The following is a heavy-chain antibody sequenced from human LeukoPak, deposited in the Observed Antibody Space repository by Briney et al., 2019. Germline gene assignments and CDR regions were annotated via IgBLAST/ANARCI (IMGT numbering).Heavy chain of an antibody. CDR3: ARDRDYGNTERGFDY. Sequence: ASVKVSCKTSGYTFTDYYIHWGRQAPGQGKGRMGGINTNSGETNTAQKFQGRVTMTWDTSIGTTYMELRRVTSDDTAVYYCARDRDYGNTERGFDYWGQGTLVTVS. V-gene: IGHV1-2*02. CDR2: INTNSGET. D-gene: IGHD4-17*01. CDR1: GYTFTDYY. J-gene: IGHJ4*02.